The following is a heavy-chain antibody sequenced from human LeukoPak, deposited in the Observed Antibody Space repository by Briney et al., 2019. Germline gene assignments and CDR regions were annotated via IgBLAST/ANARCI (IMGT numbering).Heavy chain of an antibody. CDR1: GGSISSYY. J-gene: IGHJ6*02. CDR2: IYYSGST. D-gene: IGHD4-17*01. CDR3: ARWVPYGDSAGYYYYGMDV. Sequence: SETLSLTCTVSGGSISSYYWSWIRQPPGKGLEWIGYIYYSGSTNYNPSLKSRVTISVDTSRNQFSLKLSSVTAAGTAVYYCARWVPYGDSAGYYYYGMDVWGQGTTVTVSS. V-gene: IGHV4-59*08.